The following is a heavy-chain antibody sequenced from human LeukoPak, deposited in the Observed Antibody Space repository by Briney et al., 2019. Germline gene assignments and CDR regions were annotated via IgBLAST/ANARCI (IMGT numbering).Heavy chain of an antibody. CDR1: GFTFSDYD. CDR2: ISGLSSYT. Sequence: GGSLRLSCSASGFTFSDYDMDWVRQAPGKGLEWVSSISGLSSYTYYGESVKGRFSISRDNAKNSLYLQMNSLGAEDTATYYCGRAFPPLRTSSAGDLWGQGILVTVSS. V-gene: IGHV3-21*01. CDR3: GRAFPPLRTSSAGDL. D-gene: IGHD3-16*01. J-gene: IGHJ4*02.